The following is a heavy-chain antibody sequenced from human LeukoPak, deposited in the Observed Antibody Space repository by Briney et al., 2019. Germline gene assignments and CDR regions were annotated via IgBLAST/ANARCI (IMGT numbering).Heavy chain of an antibody. Sequence: SETLSLTCTVSGGSISSSSYYWGWIRQPPGKGLEWIGYIYYSGSTNYNPSLKSRVTISVDTSKNQFSLKLSSVTAADTAVYYCARQVVGATFDYWGQGTLVTVSS. CDR1: GGSISSSSYY. D-gene: IGHD1-26*01. CDR2: IYYSGST. V-gene: IGHV4-61*05. J-gene: IGHJ4*02. CDR3: ARQVVGATFDY.